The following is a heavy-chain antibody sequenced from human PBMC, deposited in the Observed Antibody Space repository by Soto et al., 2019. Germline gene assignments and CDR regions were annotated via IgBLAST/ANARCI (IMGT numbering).Heavy chain of an antibody. D-gene: IGHD2-15*01. CDR2: ISGSGGST. CDR3: AKGCSGGSCYPNWFDP. J-gene: IGHJ5*02. V-gene: IGHV3-23*01. Sequence: PGGSLRLSCAASGFTFSSYAMSWVRQAPGKGLEWVSAISGSGGSTYYADSVKGRFTISRDNSKNTLYLQMNSLRAEDTAVYYCAKGCSGGSCYPNWFDPWGQGTLVTVSS. CDR1: GFTFSSYA.